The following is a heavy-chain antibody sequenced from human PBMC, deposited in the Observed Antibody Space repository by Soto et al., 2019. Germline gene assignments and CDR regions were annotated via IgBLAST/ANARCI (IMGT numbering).Heavy chain of an antibody. Sequence: QVQLVQSGAEVKKPGSSVKVSCKASGGTFSIYTISWVRQAPGQGLEWMGGSANSAQKFQGRLTVTADESTSTVYLELSSLTSEDTAVYYCAKDTPPDIAWFDPVGQGTLGSVSS. D-gene: IGHD2-15*01. CDR1: GGTFSIYT. V-gene: IGHV1-69*01. CDR3: AKDTPPDIAWFDP. CDR2: SA. J-gene: IGHJ5*02.